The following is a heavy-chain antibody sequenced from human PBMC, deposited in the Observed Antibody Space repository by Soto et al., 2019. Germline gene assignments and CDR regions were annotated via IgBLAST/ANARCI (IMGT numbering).Heavy chain of an antibody. D-gene: IGHD3-22*01. Sequence: SETLSLTCTVSGGSISSGGYYWSWIRQHPGKGLEWIGYIYYSGSTYYNPSLKSRVTVSVDTSKNQFSLKLSSVTAADTAVYYCARERYYDSSGYWPWFDPWGQGTLVTVSS. J-gene: IGHJ5*02. V-gene: IGHV4-31*03. CDR3: ARERYYDSSGYWPWFDP. CDR2: IYYSGST. CDR1: GGSISSGGYY.